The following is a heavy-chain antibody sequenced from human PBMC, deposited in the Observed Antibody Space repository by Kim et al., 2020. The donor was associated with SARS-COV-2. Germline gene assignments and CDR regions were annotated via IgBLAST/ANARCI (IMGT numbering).Heavy chain of an antibody. J-gene: IGHJ1*01. D-gene: IGHD2-21*01. CDR3: AKEWITCDGCPCDLALGD. CDR1: GFSFSSYG. V-gene: IGHV3-23*01. CDR2: ISGSGSGDNR. Sequence: GGSLRLSCAASGFSFSSYGINWVRQAPGKGLEWISTISGSGSGDNRYYADSVKGRFTIYRDNSKKSLSMQMDSLRDEDTALYFCAKEWITCDGCPCDLALGDWGQGTLVTVSS.